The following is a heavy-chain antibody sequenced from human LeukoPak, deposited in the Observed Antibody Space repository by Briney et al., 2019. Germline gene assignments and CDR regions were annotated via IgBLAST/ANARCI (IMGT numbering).Heavy chain of an antibody. J-gene: IGHJ4*02. Sequence: ASVKVSCKASGYTFTGYYMHWVRQAPGQGLEWMGWINPNSGGTNYAQKFQGRVTMTRDTSISTAYMELSRLRSDDTAVYYCAXXXXXXDFWSGYYHPSLFDYWGQGTLVTVSS. D-gene: IGHD3-3*01. CDR3: AXXXXXXDFWSGYYHPSLFDY. CDR1: GYTFTGYY. CDR2: INPNSGGT. V-gene: IGHV1-2*02.